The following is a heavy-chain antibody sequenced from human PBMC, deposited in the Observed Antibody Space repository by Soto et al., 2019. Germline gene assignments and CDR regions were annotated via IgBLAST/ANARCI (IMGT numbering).Heavy chain of an antibody. CDR2: ISACNYNT. J-gene: IGHJ5*02. D-gene: IGHD2-15*01. CDR1: GYTFTSYG. Sequence: QVQLVQSGAEVKKPGASVKVSCKASGYTFTSYGLSWVRQAPGQGLEWMGRISACNYNTNYSQKLQGRVTITTDTSTSTAYMELRILRPDDAAVYDCARVVGDIGDWFDPWGQGTLVTVSS. V-gene: IGHV1-18*01. CDR3: ARVVGDIGDWFDP.